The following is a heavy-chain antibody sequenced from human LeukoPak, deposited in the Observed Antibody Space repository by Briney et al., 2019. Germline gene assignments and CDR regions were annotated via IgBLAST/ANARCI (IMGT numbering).Heavy chain of an antibody. Sequence: ASVKVSCKASGYTFTSYAMHWVRQAPGQRLEWMGWINAGNGNTKYSQEFQGRVTMTRDTSTSTVYMELSSLRSEDTAVYYCARGRYYYGSGSRLLGDWFDPWGQGTLVTVSS. CDR2: INAGNGNT. V-gene: IGHV1-3*03. D-gene: IGHD3-10*01. CDR3: ARGRYYYGSGSRLLGDWFDP. J-gene: IGHJ5*02. CDR1: GYTFTSYA.